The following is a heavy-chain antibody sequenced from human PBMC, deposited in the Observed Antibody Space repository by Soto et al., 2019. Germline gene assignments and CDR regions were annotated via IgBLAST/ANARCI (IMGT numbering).Heavy chain of an antibody. V-gene: IGHV5-51*01. CDR1: GYSFTSYW. Sequence: GESLKISCKGSGYSFTSYWIGWVRQMPGKGLEWMGIIYPGDSDTRYSPSFQGQVTISADKSISTAYLQWSSLKASDTAMYYCARLRGSWQQLVSTFVDYWGQGTLVTVSS. CDR2: IYPGDSDT. CDR3: ARLRGSWQQLVSTFVDY. J-gene: IGHJ4*02. D-gene: IGHD6-13*01.